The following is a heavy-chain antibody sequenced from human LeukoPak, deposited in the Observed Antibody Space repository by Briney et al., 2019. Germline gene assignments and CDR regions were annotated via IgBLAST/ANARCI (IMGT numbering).Heavy chain of an antibody. V-gene: IGHV5-51*01. Sequence: GESLKISCKGSGYSFTSYWIGWVRPMPGKGLEWMGIIYPGDSDTRYSPSFQGQVTISADKSISTAYLQWSSLKASDTAMYYYARSHMATPYYYGMDVWGQGTTVTVSS. J-gene: IGHJ6*02. CDR3: ARSHMATPYYYGMDV. D-gene: IGHD5-24*01. CDR2: IYPGDSDT. CDR1: GYSFTSYW.